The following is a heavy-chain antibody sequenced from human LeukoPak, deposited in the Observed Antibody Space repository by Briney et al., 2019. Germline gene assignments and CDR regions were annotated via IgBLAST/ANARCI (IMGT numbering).Heavy chain of an antibody. J-gene: IGHJ4*02. CDR1: GASISSYY. V-gene: IGHV4-59*01. D-gene: IGHD3-10*01. CDR3: AGISMARGVIMSDC. CDR2: VYYSGST. Sequence: SETLSLTCTVSGASISSYYWTWIRQPPGKGLEWIGYVYYSGSTNSNPSLKSRVTISVDTSKNQFSLKLNSVTAADTAIYYCAGISMARGVIMSDCWGQGTLVTVSS.